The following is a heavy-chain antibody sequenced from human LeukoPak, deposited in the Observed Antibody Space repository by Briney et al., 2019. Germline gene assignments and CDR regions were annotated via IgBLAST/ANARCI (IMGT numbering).Heavy chain of an antibody. Sequence: AWVKVSCKAYGYTFTSYGISWLRQAPGQGLEWMGWISVCNGNTNYAQKLQGRVTMTTDTSTSKAYMELRSLRSDDTAVYYCARDRFGYCSGGSCLLFDYWGQGTLVTVSS. CDR3: ARDRFGYCSGGSCLLFDY. CDR2: ISVCNGNT. D-gene: IGHD2-15*01. CDR1: GYTFTSYG. V-gene: IGHV1-18*04. J-gene: IGHJ4*02.